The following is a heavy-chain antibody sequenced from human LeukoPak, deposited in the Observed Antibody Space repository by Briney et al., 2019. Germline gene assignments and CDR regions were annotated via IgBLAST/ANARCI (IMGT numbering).Heavy chain of an antibody. D-gene: IGHD2-8*01. V-gene: IGHV1-18*01. CDR1: GYTFTSYG. Sequence: VASVKVSCKASGYTFTSYGISWVRQAPGQGLEWMGWISAYNGNTNYAQKLQGRVTMTTDTSTSTAHMELRSLRSDDTAVYYCARGSYPDCTNGVCPFDYWGQGTLVTVSS. CDR3: ARGSYPDCTNGVCPFDY. CDR2: ISAYNGNT. J-gene: IGHJ4*02.